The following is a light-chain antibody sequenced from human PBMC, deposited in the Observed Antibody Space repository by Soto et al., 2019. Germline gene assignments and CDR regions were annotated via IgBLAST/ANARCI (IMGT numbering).Light chain of an antibody. CDR2: DAS. V-gene: IGKV3-11*01. J-gene: IGKJ1*01. CDR1: QSVSSY. Sequence: EIVLTQSPATLSVSPGERATLSCRASQSVSSYLAWYQQKPGQAPRLLIYDASNMATGIPARFSGSGSGTDFNLTISSLEPEDVAVYYCQRRSNWPPGSTFGQGTKVEIK. CDR3: QRRSNWPPGST.